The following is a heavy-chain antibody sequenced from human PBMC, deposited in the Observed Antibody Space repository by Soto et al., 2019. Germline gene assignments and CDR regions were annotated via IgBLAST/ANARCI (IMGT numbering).Heavy chain of an antibody. D-gene: IGHD2-21*01. V-gene: IGHV4-61*01. Sequence: SETLSLTCTVSRGSISSGTNYWSWIRQPPGKGLEWIGYIYYSGSTNYNPSLKSRVTISVDTSKNQFSLKLSSVTAADTAVYYCARVGGDGYNLHYFDYWGQGTLVTVSS. CDR3: ARVGGDGYNLHYFDY. CDR2: IYYSGST. CDR1: RGSISSGTNY. J-gene: IGHJ4*02.